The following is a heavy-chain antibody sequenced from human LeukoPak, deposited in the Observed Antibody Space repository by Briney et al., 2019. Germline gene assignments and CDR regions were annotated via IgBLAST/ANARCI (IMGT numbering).Heavy chain of an antibody. CDR3: ARDPSRGADISFDP. Sequence: ASVKVSCKASGYIFTDYYIHWVRQAPGQGLEWMGWINPHTGVTKFERKFQGRVTMTSDTSISTAYMELNSLTSDDTAVYYCARDPSRGADISFDPWGQGTLVTVSS. CDR2: INPHTGVT. V-gene: IGHV1-2*02. D-gene: IGHD1-26*01. CDR1: GYIFTDYY. J-gene: IGHJ5*02.